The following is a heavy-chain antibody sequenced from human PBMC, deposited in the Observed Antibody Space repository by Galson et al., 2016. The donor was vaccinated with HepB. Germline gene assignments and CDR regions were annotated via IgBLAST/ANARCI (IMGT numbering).Heavy chain of an antibody. Sequence: SETLSLTCTVSGGSISGYYWSWIRQPPGKGLEWIGYIYDSGSTSYNLSLKSRVTISVDTSKNQFSLNLRSVTAADTAVYYCARDKGVAAAGRGNFDYWGQGTLVTVSS. D-gene: IGHD6-25*01. J-gene: IGHJ4*02. CDR2: IYDSGST. CDR3: ARDKGVAAAGRGNFDY. CDR1: GGSISGYY. V-gene: IGHV4-59*01.